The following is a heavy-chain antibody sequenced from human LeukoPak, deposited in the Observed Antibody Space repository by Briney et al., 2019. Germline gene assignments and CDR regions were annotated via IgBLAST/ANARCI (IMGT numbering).Heavy chain of an antibody. CDR2: FDPENGKT. CDR3: GTKRWAAAGPIDF. J-gene: IGHJ4*02. CDR1: GHTLSDLS. D-gene: IGHD6-13*01. V-gene: IGHV1-24*01. Sequence: ASVKVSCKVSGHTLSDLSMHWVRQAPGTGLEWMGGFDPENGKTVYAKKFQGRVTLTEDTSRDTGYMEVSSLRSEDTAVYYCGTKRWAAAGPIDFWGQGTLVTVSS.